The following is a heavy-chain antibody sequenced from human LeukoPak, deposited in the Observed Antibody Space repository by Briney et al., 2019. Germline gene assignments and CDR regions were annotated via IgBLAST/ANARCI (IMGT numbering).Heavy chain of an antibody. Sequence: GGSLRLSCAASGFTFSSYGMHWVRQAPGKGLEWVAVIWYDGGNKYYADSVKGRFTISRDNSKNTLYLQMNSLRAEDTAVYYCARDHIPSSSGWFDPWGQGTLVTVSS. CDR3: ARDHIPSSSGWFDP. D-gene: IGHD6-6*01. CDR2: IWYDGGNK. CDR1: GFTFSSYG. J-gene: IGHJ5*02. V-gene: IGHV3-33*01.